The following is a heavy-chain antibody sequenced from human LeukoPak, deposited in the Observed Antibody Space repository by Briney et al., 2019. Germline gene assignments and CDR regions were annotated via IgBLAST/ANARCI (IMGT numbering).Heavy chain of an antibody. J-gene: IGHJ5*01. V-gene: IGHV3-74*01. CDR2: ISRDGTIT. CDR3: ARGWYGPDS. CDR1: GVTFSGHS. Sequence: TGGSLRLSCAASGVTFSGHSMHWVRQAPGKGLVWVSGISRDGTITNYADAVKGRFTISRDNAKNTVYLQMNSLRVEDTAVYSCARGWYGPDSCGQGTLVTVSS. D-gene: IGHD1-14*01.